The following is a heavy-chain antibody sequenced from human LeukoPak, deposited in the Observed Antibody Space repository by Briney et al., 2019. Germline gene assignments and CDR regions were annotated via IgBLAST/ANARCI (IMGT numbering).Heavy chain of an antibody. Sequence: GGCLRLSCAASGFTFSSHAMQWVRQAPGKGLEWVAGMSYDGSNKYYADSVKGRFTISRDNSRNTLYLQMSGLRGEDTAVYYCARGAYYYEDWGQGTLVTVSS. V-gene: IGHV3-30-3*01. CDR3: ARGAYYYED. J-gene: IGHJ4*02. CDR2: MSYDGSNK. CDR1: GFTFSSHA. D-gene: IGHD3-22*01.